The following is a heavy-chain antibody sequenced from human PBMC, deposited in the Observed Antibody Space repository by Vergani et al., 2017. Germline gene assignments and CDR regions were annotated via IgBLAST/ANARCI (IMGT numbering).Heavy chain of an antibody. J-gene: IGHJ4*02. CDR2: NSACYPST. V-gene: IGHV3-23*01. CDR3: ARLSYDTTPYLQGGYDY. Sequence: EVQLLQSGGGVIQPGGSVRLSCAVSGFTFSACPMTWVRQAPGKGLEWVLPNSACYPSTNYADSVKARFTISRDNSKNMLYLQMNSLRAEDTAVYYCARLSYDTTPYLQGGYDYWGQGTLVSVSS. D-gene: IGHD3-22*01. CDR1: GFTFSACP.